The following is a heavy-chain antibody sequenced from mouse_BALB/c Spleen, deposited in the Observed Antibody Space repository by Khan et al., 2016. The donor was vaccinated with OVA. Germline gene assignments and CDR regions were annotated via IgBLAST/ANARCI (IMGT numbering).Heavy chain of an antibody. CDR1: GFTFSDYY. Sequence: EVMLVESGGGLVKPGGSLKLSCAASGFTFSDYYMYWVRQTPENRLEWVATISDGGSYTYYPDSVKGRFTISRDNAKNNLYLQMSSLKSEDTAMSYCARGEHWSFDYWGQGTTLTVSS. V-gene: IGHV5-4*02. CDR3: ARGEHWSFDY. CDR2: ISDGGSYT. D-gene: IGHD4-1*01. J-gene: IGHJ2*01.